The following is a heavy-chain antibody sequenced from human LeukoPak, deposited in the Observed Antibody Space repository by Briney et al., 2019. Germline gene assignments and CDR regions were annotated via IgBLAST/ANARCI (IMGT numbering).Heavy chain of an antibody. J-gene: IGHJ4*02. Sequence: GGSLRLSCAASGFNVGPYAMYWVRQPPGKSLEWVSLISGDSDNRYSAASVKGRFTISRDNSKNSLYLQMDSLTTEDTALYYCAIAYESGSFYRAFAYWGQGALVTVSS. CDR3: AIAYESGSFYRAFAY. CDR1: GFNVGPYA. V-gene: IGHV3-43*02. CDR2: ISGDSDNR. D-gene: IGHD3-10*01.